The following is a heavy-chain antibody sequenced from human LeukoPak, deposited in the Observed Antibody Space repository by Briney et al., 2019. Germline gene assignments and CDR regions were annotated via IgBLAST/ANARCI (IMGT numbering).Heavy chain of an antibody. CDR2: ISYDGSNK. CDR1: GFTFSSYG. D-gene: IGHD6-19*01. Sequence: PGGSLRLSCAASGFTFSSYGMHWVRQAPGKGLEWVAVISYDGSNKYYADSVKGRFTISRDNSKNTLYLQMNSLRAEDTAVYYCAKDLSIAVAGTGLVHHYWGQGTLVTVSS. V-gene: IGHV3-30*18. CDR3: AKDLSIAVAGTGLVHHY. J-gene: IGHJ4*02.